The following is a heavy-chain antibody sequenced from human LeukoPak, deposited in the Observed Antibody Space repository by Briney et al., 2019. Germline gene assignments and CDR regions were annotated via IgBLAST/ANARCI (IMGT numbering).Heavy chain of an antibody. J-gene: IGHJ4*02. CDR2: IIPIFGTA. CDR3: ARDLRGWFDY. V-gene: IGHV1-69*13. Sequence: ASVKVSCKASGGTFSSYAISWVRQAPGQGLEWMGGIIPIFGTANYAQKFQGRVTITADESTSTAYMELSSLRSEDTAVYYRARDLRGWFDYWGQGTLVTVSS. D-gene: IGHD6-19*01. CDR1: GGTFSSYA.